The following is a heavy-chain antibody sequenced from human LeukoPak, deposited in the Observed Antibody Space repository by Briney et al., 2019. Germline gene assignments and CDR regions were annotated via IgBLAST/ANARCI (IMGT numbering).Heavy chain of an antibody. CDR2: MDGGGSAT. D-gene: IGHD2-8*01. J-gene: IGHJ4*02. CDR3: ANEEWYRFDY. V-gene: IGHV3-7*03. Sequence: GGSLRLSCAASGFAFNSYWMCWVRQTPGKGLEWVATMDGGGSATYYVDSVKGRFTITRDNAKNSLFLQMNSLRAEDTALYYCANEEWYRFDYWGQGTLVTVPS. CDR1: GFAFNSYW.